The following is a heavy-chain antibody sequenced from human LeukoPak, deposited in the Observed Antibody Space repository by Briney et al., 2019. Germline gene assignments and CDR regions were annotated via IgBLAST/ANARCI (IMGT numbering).Heavy chain of an antibody. D-gene: IGHD3-16*01. CDR3: VRDVGGMSFFDF. J-gene: IGHJ4*02. CDR2: IDHRGLNT. Sequence: GGSLRLSCAASGFVFSGYAMAWVRQTATKGLEWVSTIDHRGLNTHYSDSVQGRLTISRDNSRDTLYLQMEGLSAEDTAVYFCVRDVGGMSFFDFWGRGTLVIVSS. V-gene: IGHV3-23*01. CDR1: GFVFSGYA.